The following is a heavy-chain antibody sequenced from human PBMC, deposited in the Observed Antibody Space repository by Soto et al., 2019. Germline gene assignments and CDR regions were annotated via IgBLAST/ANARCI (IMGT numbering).Heavy chain of an antibody. CDR1: GYTFTSHD. V-gene: IGHV1-8*01. CDR2: MNPNSGNT. CDR3: ARDPTSKFSESYFDH. D-gene: IGHD1-26*01. J-gene: IGHJ4*02. Sequence: ASVKVSCKASGYTFTSHDINWVRQATGQGLEWMGWMNPNSGNTGYAQKFQGRVTMTRNTSISTAYMELSSLRSDDTAVYYCARDPTSKFSESYFDHWGKGTLVTVS.